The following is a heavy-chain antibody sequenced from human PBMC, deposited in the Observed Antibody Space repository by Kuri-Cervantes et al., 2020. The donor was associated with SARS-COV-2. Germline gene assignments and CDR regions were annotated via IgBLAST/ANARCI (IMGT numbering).Heavy chain of an antibody. D-gene: IGHD1-20*01. CDR1: GFTFSSYA. J-gene: IGHJ6*03. CDR2: ISGSGGST. V-gene: IGHV3-23*01. CDR3: ARAPTSGYNWNPRYYYYMDV. Sequence: GESLKISCAASGFTFSSYAMSWVRQAPGKGLEWVSGISGSGGSTYYADSVKGRFTISRDNSKNTLYLQMNSLGAEDTAVYYCARAPTSGYNWNPRYYYYMDVWGKGTTVTVSS.